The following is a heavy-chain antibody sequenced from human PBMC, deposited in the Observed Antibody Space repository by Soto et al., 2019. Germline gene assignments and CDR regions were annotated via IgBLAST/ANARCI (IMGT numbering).Heavy chain of an antibody. CDR2: ISAYNGNT. J-gene: IGHJ4*02. CDR3: ARDLTTPEYYFDY. D-gene: IGHD1-1*01. CDR1: GGTLSSYT. V-gene: IGHV1-18*01. Sequence: GASVKVSCKASGGTLSSYTISWVRQAPGQGLEWMGWISAYNGNTNYAQKLQGRVTMTTDTSTSTAYMELRSLRSDDTAVYYCARDLTTPEYYFDYWGQGTLVTVSS.